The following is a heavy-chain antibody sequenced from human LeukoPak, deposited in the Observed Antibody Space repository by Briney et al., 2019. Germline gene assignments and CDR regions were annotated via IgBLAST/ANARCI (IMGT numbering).Heavy chain of an antibody. D-gene: IGHD2-15*01. V-gene: IGHV3-23*01. CDR3: SALTPGVLVAVPFDP. J-gene: IGHJ5*02. Sequence: GGSLRLSCAASGFTFSSYAMSWVRQAPGKGLEWVSAISGSGGSTYYADSVKGRFTISRDNAKNSLYLQMNSLRAEDTAVYYCSALTPGVLVAVPFDPWGQGTLVTVSS. CDR2: ISGSGGST. CDR1: GFTFSSYA.